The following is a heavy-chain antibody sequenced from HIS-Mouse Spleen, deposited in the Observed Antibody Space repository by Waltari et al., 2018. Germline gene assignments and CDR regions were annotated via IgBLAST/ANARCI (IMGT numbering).Heavy chain of an antibody. D-gene: IGHD1-7*01. V-gene: IGHV1-2*02. CDR1: GYTFTGYY. CDR2: INPSSGGT. J-gene: IGHJ3*02. CDR3: ARVSHNWNYETAFDI. Sequence: QVQLVQSGAEVKKPGASVKVSCKASGYTFTGYYMHWVRQAPGQGLEWMGWINPSSGGTNYAQKFQGRVTMTRDTSISTAYMELSRLRSDDTAVYYCARVSHNWNYETAFDIWGQGTMVTVSS.